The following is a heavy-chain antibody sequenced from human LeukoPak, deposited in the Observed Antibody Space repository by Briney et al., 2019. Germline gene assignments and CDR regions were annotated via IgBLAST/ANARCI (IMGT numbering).Heavy chain of an antibody. Sequence: GGSLRLSCVASGVTLSSYGIHWGRQAPCNGLEWVAVIWYDGTNKYYADSVKGRFTISRDSSKNTLYLQMNSLRAEDTAIYYCARAAYDNSGYLTLWGQGTLVTVSS. CDR1: GVTLSSYG. V-gene: IGHV3-33*01. D-gene: IGHD3-22*01. CDR2: IWYDGTNK. CDR3: ARAAYDNSGYLTL. J-gene: IGHJ4*02.